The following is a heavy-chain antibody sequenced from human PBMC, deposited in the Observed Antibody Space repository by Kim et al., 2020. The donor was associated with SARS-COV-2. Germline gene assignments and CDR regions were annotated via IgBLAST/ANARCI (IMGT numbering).Heavy chain of an antibody. J-gene: IGHJ6*02. D-gene: IGHD3-9*01. CDR3: ARDRYYDILTGYYYYGMDV. V-gene: IGHV4-61*02. Sequence: SETLSLTCTVSGGSISSGSYYWGWIRQPAGKGLEWIGRIYTSGSTNYNPSLKSRVTISVDTSKNQFSLKLSSVTAADTAVYYCARDRYYDILTGYYYYGMDVWGQGTTVTVSS. CDR2: IYTSGST. CDR1: GGSISSGSYY.